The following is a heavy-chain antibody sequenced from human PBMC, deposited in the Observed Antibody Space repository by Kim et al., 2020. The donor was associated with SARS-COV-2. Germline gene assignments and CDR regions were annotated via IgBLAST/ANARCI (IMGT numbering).Heavy chain of an antibody. CDR1: GFTFSSYN. Sequence: GGSLRLSCAASGFTFSSYNMNWVRQAPGKGLEWVSSISSSSSYIYYADSVKGRFTISRDNAKNSLYLQMNSLRAEDTAVYYCARSGYSSSLLFDYWGQGTLVTVSS. V-gene: IGHV3-21*01. CDR3: ARSGYSSSLLFDY. J-gene: IGHJ4*02. D-gene: IGHD6-13*01. CDR2: ISSSSSYI.